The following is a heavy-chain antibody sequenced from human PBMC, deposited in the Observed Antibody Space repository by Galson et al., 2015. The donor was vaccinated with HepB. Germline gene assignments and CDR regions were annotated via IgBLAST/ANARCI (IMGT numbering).Heavy chain of an antibody. D-gene: IGHD5-12*01. J-gene: IGHJ2*01. V-gene: IGHV1-58*01. Sequence: SVKVSCKASGFTFTSSAVQWVRQARGQRLEWIGWIVVGSGNTNYAQKFQERVTITRDMSTSTAYMELSSLRSEDTAVYYCAKDAATIVIWYFDLWGRGTLVTVSS. CDR2: IVVGSGNT. CDR1: GFTFTSSA. CDR3: AKDAATIVIWYFDL.